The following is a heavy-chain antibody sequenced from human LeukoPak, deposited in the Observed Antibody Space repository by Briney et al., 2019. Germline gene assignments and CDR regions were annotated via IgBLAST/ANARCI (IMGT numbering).Heavy chain of an antibody. CDR3: ARDKATGTTGRFDP. CDR2: INPNSGGT. D-gene: IGHD1-1*01. Sequence: GASVKVSRKASGYTFTGYYMHWVRQAPGQGLEWMGWINPNSGGTNYAQKFQGRVTMTRDTSISTAYMELSRLRSDDTAVYYCARDKATGTTGRFDPWGQGTLVTVSS. V-gene: IGHV1-2*02. CDR1: GYTFTGYY. J-gene: IGHJ5*02.